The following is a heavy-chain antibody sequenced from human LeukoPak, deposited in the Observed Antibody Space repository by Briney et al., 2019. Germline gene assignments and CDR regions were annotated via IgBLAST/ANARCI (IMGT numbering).Heavy chain of an antibody. V-gene: IGHV3-30*02. D-gene: IGHD2/OR15-2a*01. J-gene: IGHJ4*02. Sequence: GGSLRLSCAASGFTFTNHDMHWFRQAPGKGLEWVAFIRYDGSTEYYADSVKGRFTISRDNSKNTLYLQMNSLRPEDTAMYYCAKVSGRGSYSTGSWGQGTLVTVSS. CDR3: AKVSGRGSYSTGS. CDR1: GFTFTNHD. CDR2: IRYDGSTE.